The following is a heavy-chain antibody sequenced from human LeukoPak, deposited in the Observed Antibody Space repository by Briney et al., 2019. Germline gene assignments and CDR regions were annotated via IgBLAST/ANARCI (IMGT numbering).Heavy chain of an antibody. CDR1: GYTFTSYA. V-gene: IGHV1-3*01. D-gene: IGHD2-15*01. J-gene: IGHJ6*03. CDR2: INAGNGNT. Sequence: ASVKVSCKASGYTFTSYAMHWVRQAPGQRLEWMGWINAGNGNTKYSQKFQGRVTITTDESTSTAYMELSSLRSEDTAVYYCARSSVVLNYYYYYMDVWGKGTTVTVSS. CDR3: ARSSVVLNYYYYYMDV.